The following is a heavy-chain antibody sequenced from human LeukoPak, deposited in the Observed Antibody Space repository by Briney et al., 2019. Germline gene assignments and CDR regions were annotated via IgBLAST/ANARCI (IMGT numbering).Heavy chain of an antibody. CDR3: ARDRELQRFGY. D-gene: IGHD1-26*01. CDR1: GYTFTSYD. Sequence: VASVKVSCKASGYTFTSYDINWVRQATGQGLEWMGWMNPNSGNTGYAQKFRGRVTMTRNTSISTAYMYLSSLRSEDTAVYYCARDRELQRFGYWGQGTLVTVSS. V-gene: IGHV1-8*01. CDR2: MNPNSGNT. J-gene: IGHJ4*02.